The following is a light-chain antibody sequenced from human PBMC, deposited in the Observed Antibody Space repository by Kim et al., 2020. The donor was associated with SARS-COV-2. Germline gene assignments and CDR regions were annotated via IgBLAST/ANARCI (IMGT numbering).Light chain of an antibody. J-gene: IGLJ2*01. CDR3: QSADSSGTSVV. CDR1: TLPKQY. CDR2: EDS. V-gene: IGLV3-25*03. Sequence: SYELTQPPSVSVSPGQTARITCSGDTLPKQYAYWYQQKPCQAPVLVIYEDSERPSGIPERFSGSSSGTTVTLTISGVQAEDEADYYCQSADSSGTSVVFGGGTQLTVL.